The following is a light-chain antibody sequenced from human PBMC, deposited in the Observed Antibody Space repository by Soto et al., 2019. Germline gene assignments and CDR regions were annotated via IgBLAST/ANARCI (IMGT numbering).Light chain of an antibody. V-gene: IGLV3-21*04. CDR1: NIGSKS. J-gene: IGLJ7*01. Sequence: VVTQPPSVSVAPGKTARITCGGNNIGSKSVHWYQQKPGQAPVLVIYYDSDRPSGIPERFSGSNSGNTATLTISRVEAGDEADYYCQVWDSSSDHAVFGGGTQLT. CDR2: YDS. CDR3: QVWDSSSDHAV.